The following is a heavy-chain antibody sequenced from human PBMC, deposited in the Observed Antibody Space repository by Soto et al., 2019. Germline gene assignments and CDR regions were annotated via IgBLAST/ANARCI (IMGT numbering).Heavy chain of an antibody. CDR1: GYSFTSYW. V-gene: IGHV5-51*01. D-gene: IGHD2-2*01. CDR3: ARVAGPVVPAAQPHAIDYYYYYMDV. Sequence: GESLKISCKGSGYSFTSYWIGWVRQMPGKGLEWMGIIYPGDSDTRYSPSFQGQVTISADKSISTAYLQWSSLKASDTAMYYCARVAGPVVPAAQPHAIDYYYYYMDVWGKGTTVTVSS. CDR2: IYPGDSDT. J-gene: IGHJ6*03.